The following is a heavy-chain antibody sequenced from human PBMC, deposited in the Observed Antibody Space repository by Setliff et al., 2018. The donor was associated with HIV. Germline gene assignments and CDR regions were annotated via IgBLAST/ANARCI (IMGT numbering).Heavy chain of an antibody. J-gene: IGHJ3*02. Sequence: ASVKVSCKAIGYMILGYKMSWVRQAPGQGLEWIGRISPDNGAAEYAPKFQGRVRMTLDTSISTAYLQMNSLRAEDTAVYYCARDPTPTYYDNAFDIWGQGTMVTVS. CDR2: ISPDNGAA. CDR1: GYMILGYK. V-gene: IGHV1-2*06. D-gene: IGHD3-22*01. CDR3: ARDPTPTYYDNAFDI.